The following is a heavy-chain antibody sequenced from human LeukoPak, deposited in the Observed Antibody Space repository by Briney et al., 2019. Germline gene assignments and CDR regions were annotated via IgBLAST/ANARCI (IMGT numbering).Heavy chain of an antibody. Sequence: GGSLRLSCAASGFTFSSYTMSWVRQAPGKGLEWVSGVSGRGGSTHYADSVKGRFTISRDNSKNTLYLQMNSLRAEDTAVYYCAASLPNIVVVPATKGPFGYWGQGTLVTVSS. D-gene: IGHD2-2*01. V-gene: IGHV3-23*01. CDR1: GFTFSSYT. CDR3: AASLPNIVVVPATKGPFGY. J-gene: IGHJ4*02. CDR2: VSGRGGST.